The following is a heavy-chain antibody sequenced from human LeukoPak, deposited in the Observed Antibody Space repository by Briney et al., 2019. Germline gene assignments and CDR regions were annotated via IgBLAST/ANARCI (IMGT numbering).Heavy chain of an antibody. Sequence: ASVKVSCKASGYTFTGHHMHWVRQAPGQGLEWMGWIKPDSGDTNYAQRFHGRVTMTRDKSITTAYMELSRVRYDDTAVYYCARAREESTGNYDAFDIWGPGTMVTVSS. D-gene: IGHD1-1*01. CDR3: ARAREESTGNYDAFDI. V-gene: IGHV1-2*02. J-gene: IGHJ3*02. CDR1: GYTFTGHH. CDR2: IKPDSGDT.